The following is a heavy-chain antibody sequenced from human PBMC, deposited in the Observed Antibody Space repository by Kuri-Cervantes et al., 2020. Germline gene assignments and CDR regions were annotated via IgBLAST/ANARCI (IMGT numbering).Heavy chain of an antibody. Sequence: ASVKVSCKASGGTFSSYAISWVRQAPGQGLEWMGWINPNSGGTNYAQKFQGWVTMTRDTSISTAYMELSSLRSEDTAVYYCATQGGELLYTFDIWGQGTMVTVSS. J-gene: IGHJ3*02. D-gene: IGHD1-7*01. CDR1: GGTFSSYA. CDR2: INPNSGGT. V-gene: IGHV1-2*04. CDR3: ATQGGELLYTFDI.